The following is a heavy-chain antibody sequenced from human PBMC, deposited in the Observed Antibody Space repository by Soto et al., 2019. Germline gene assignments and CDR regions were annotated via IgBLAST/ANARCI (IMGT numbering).Heavy chain of an antibody. CDR1: GFTFSSYN. Sequence: EVQLVESGGGLVKPGGSLRLSCAASGFTFSSYNMNWVRQAPGKGLEWVSSLSSSSSYIYYADSVKGRFTISRDNAKNSLYLQRNTLRAEDTAVYYGAGGGIMYGDYRSMDVWGKGTTVTVSS. CDR2: LSSSSSYI. CDR3: AGGGIMYGDYRSMDV. V-gene: IGHV3-21*01. J-gene: IGHJ6*03. D-gene: IGHD4-17*01.